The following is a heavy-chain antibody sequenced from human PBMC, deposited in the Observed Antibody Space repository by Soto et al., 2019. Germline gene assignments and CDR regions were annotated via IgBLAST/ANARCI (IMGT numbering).Heavy chain of an antibody. CDR1: GFTFSSYA. J-gene: IGHJ4*02. V-gene: IGHV3-30-3*01. Sequence: QVQLVESGGGVVQPGRSLRLSCAASGFTFSSYAMHWVRQAPGKGLEWVAVISYDGSNKYYADSVKGRFTISRDNSKNKLYLQMNSLRAEDTAVYYCARDEGGNYWGQGTLVTVSS. CDR3: ARDEGGNY. CDR2: ISYDGSNK.